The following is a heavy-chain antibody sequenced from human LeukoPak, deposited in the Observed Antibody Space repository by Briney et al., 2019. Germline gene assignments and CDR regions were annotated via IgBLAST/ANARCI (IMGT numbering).Heavy chain of an antibody. D-gene: IGHD2-2*01. V-gene: IGHV3-20*01. J-gene: IGHJ6*02. CDR1: GFTFDDYG. CDR2: INWNGGST. Sequence: GGSLRLSCAASGFTFDDYGMSWVRQAPGKGLEWVSGINWNGGSTGYADSVKGRFTISRDNAKNSLYLQMNSLRAEDTALYHCAREKGYCSSTSCYVWSLYDMDVWGQGTTVTVSS. CDR3: AREKGYCSSTSCYVWSLYDMDV.